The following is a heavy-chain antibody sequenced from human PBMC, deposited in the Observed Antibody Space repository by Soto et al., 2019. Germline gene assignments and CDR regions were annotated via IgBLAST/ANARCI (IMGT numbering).Heavy chain of an antibody. CDR2: INHSGST. CDR3: ARGDIVVVPAAIPDAGTTRTSGYNWFDP. V-gene: IGHV4-34*01. CDR1: GGSFSGYY. D-gene: IGHD2-2*02. Sequence: QVQLQQWGAGLLKPSETLSLTCAVYGGSFSGYYWSWIRQPPGKGLEWIGEINHSGSTNYNPSLKSRVTISVDTSKNQFSLKLSSVTAADTAVYYCARGDIVVVPAAIPDAGTTRTSGYNWFDPRGQGTLVTVSS. J-gene: IGHJ5*02.